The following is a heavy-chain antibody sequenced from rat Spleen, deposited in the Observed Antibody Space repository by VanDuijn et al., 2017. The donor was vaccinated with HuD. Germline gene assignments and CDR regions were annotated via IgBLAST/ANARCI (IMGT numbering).Heavy chain of an antibody. CDR1: GFSLTSYS. CDR3: TSPFRWFAY. CDR2: MWYDGDT. Sequence: QVQLKESGPGLVQPSETLSLTCTVSGFSLTSYSVSWVRQPSGKGPEWMGRMWYDGDTAYNSALKSRLSISRDTSKNQVLLKMNSLQTEDTAIYFCTSPFRWFAYWGQGTLVTVSS. J-gene: IGHJ3*01. V-gene: IGHV2-15*01.